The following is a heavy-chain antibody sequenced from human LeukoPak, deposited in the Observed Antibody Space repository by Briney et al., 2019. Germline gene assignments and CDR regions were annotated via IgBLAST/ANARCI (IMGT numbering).Heavy chain of an antibody. J-gene: IGHJ6*04. D-gene: IGHD6-13*01. CDR2: INPNSGGT. CDR1: GYTFTGYY. V-gene: IGHV1-2*04. Sequence: ASVKVSCKASGYTFTGYYMHWVRQAPGQGLEWMGWINPNSGGTNYAQKFQGWVTMTRDTSISTAYMELSRLRSDDTAAYYCARDIAAAVHYYGMDVWGKGTTVTVSS. CDR3: ARDIAAAVHYYGMDV.